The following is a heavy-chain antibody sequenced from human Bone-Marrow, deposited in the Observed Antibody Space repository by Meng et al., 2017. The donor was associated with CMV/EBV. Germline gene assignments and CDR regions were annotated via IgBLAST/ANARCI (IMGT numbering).Heavy chain of an antibody. J-gene: IGHJ4*02. Sequence: SETLSLTCTVSGYSISSGYYWGWIRQPPGKGLEWIGSIYHSGSTYYNPSLKSRVTISVDTSKNQSSLKLSSVTAADTAVYYCARAAPFSGSYLVDYWGQGTLVTVSS. D-gene: IGHD1-26*01. CDR1: GYSISSGYY. V-gene: IGHV4-38-2*02. CDR2: IYHSGST. CDR3: ARAAPFSGSYLVDY.